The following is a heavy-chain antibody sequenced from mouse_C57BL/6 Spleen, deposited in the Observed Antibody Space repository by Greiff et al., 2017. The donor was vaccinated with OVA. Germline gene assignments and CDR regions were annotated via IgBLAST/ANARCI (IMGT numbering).Heavy chain of an antibody. V-gene: IGHV1-76*01. CDR1: GYTFTDYY. Sequence: VKLMESGAELVRPGASVKLSCKASGYTFTDYYINWVKQRPGQGLEWIARIYPGSGNTYYNEKFKGKATLTAEKSSSTAYMQLSSLTSEDSAVYFCARFGYYGSSPWYFDVWGTGTTVTVSS. D-gene: IGHD1-1*01. CDR2: IYPGSGNT. CDR3: ARFGYYGSSPWYFDV. J-gene: IGHJ1*03.